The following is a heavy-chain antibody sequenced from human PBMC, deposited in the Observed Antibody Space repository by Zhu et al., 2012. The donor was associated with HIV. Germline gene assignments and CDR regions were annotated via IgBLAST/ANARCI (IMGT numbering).Heavy chain of an antibody. Sequence: QVQLQESGPGLVKPSETLSLTCTVSGGSISSSSYYWGWIRQPPGKGLEWIGSIYYSGSTYYNPSLKSRVTISVDTSKNQFSLKLSSVTAADTAVYYCASVRSSSWWESCFDPWGQGTL. D-gene: IGHD6-13*01. J-gene: IGHJ5*02. CDR3: ASVRSSSWWESCFDP. CDR2: IYYSGST. V-gene: IGHV4-39*07. CDR1: GGSISSSSYY.